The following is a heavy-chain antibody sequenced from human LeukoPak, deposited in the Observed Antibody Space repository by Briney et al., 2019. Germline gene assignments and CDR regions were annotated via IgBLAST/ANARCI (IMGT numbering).Heavy chain of an antibody. CDR3: ARKRWFGELSWFDP. D-gene: IGHD3-10*01. Sequence: KPSETLSLTCTVSGGSIRSSSYHWGWIRQPPGKGLEWIGTIYYSGSTYYNPSLKSRVTISVDTSKNQFSLRLGSVTAADTAVYYCARKRWFGELSWFDPWGQGTLVTVSA. V-gene: IGHV4-39*01. J-gene: IGHJ5*02. CDR2: IYYSGST. CDR1: GGSIRSSSYH.